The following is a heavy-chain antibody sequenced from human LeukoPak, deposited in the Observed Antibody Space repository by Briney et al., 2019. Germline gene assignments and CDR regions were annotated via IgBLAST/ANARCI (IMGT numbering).Heavy chain of an antibody. J-gene: IGHJ3*02. Sequence: GSLRLSCAASGFTFSSYSMHWVRPAPGKGLEWIGEINHSGSTNYNPSLKSRVTISVDTSKNQFSLKLSSVTAADTAVYYCARGGYYGQDAFDIWGQGTMVTVSS. CDR1: GFTFSSYS. CDR2: INHSGST. D-gene: IGHD3-10*01. CDR3: ARGGYYGQDAFDI. V-gene: IGHV4-34*01.